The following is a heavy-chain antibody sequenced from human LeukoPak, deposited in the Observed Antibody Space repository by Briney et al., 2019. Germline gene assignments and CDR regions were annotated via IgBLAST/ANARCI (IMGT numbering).Heavy chain of an antibody. CDR1: GFIFRSYA. D-gene: IGHD3-16*01. CDR2: ISDSGDRK. Sequence: PGGSLRLSCAASGFIFRSYAMNWVRQAPGKGLEWVAGISDSGDRKDYADSVKGRFAISRDNSKNTLSLQMNSLRAEDTALYYCAKHRPPYYEGDVFDVWGQGILVTVSS. V-gene: IGHV3-23*01. CDR3: AKHRPPYYEGDVFDV. J-gene: IGHJ3*01.